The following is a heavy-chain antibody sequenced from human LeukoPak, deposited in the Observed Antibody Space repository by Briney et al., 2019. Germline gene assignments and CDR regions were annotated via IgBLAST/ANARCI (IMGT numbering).Heavy chain of an antibody. V-gene: IGHV4-39*07. CDR1: GGSISSGPYY. CDR2: IYYGENT. D-gene: IGHD6-13*01. Sequence: SEALSLTCTVSGGSISSGPYYWGWIRQPPGKGLEWIGNIYYGENTYYNPSLKSRVTISIDTSKNQFSLKLSSVTAADTAVYYCARVTLYSSSFDYWGQGTLVTVSS. J-gene: IGHJ4*02. CDR3: ARVTLYSSSFDY.